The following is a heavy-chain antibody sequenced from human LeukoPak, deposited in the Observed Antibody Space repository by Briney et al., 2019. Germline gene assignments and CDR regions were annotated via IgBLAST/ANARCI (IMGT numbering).Heavy chain of an antibody. J-gene: IGHJ5*02. Sequence: GGSLRLSCAASGFTFSSYWMSWVRQAPGKGLEWVASIKQDGSEKYYVDSVKGRFTISRDNAKNSLYLQMNSLRAEGTALYYCARDPGEGWFDPWGQGTLVTVSS. CDR2: IKQDGSEK. V-gene: IGHV3-7*01. D-gene: IGHD4-17*01. CDR1: GFTFSSYW. CDR3: ARDPGEGWFDP.